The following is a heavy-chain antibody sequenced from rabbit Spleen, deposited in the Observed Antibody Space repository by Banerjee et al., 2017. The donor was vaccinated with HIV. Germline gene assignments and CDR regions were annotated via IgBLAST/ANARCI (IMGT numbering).Heavy chain of an antibody. CDR1: GGSFSSNYY. J-gene: IGHJ6*01. Sequence: QSLEESGGDLVKPGASLTLTCTASGGSFSSNYYMCWVRQAPGKGLEWIACIDSGSSGFTYFASWAKGRFTISKTSSTTVTLQMTSLTAADTATYFCARDSGSSFSSYGMDLWGPGTLVTVS. CDR2: IDSGSSGFT. D-gene: IGHD8-1*01. CDR3: ARDSGSSFSSYGMDL. V-gene: IGHV1S40*01.